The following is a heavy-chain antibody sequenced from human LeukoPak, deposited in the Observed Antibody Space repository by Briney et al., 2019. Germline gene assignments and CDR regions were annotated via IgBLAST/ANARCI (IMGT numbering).Heavy chain of an antibody. CDR3: ARLPRSSGWYDY. D-gene: IGHD6-19*01. CDR1: GGSISSYY. Sequence: SETLSLTCTVSGGSISSYYWGWIRQPPGKGLEWIGSIYYSGSTYYNPSLKSRVTISVDTSKNQFSLKLSSVTAADTAVYYCARLPRSSGWYDYWDQGTLVTVSS. J-gene: IGHJ4*02. V-gene: IGHV4-39*01. CDR2: IYYSGST.